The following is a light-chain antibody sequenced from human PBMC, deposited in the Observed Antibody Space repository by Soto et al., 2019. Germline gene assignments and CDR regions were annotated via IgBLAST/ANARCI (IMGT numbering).Light chain of an antibody. V-gene: IGKV3-20*01. J-gene: IGKJ1*01. CDR2: GAS. CDR1: ESVSSSY. CDR3: QQYGSSRT. Sequence: EIVLTQSPGTLSLSPGERATLSCRASESVSSSYLAWYQQKPGQAPRLLIYGASSRATGIPDRFSGSGSGTDFTLTISRLEPEDFAVYYCQQYGSSRTFGPGTQVEI.